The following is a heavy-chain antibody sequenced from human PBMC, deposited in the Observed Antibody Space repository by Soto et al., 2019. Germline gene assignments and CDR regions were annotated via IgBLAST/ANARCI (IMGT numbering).Heavy chain of an antibody. J-gene: IGHJ4*02. V-gene: IGHV1-18*01. Sequence: QVQLVQSGAEVKKPGASVKVSCKTSGYIFSNYGISWVRQAPGQGLEWMGWVSADTGNTNYAQNLQDRVTMTRDTSTSTAYMELQNLISDDTAVYYCARDWGGNDYNLVTDCWGQGTLVTVSS. CDR2: VSADTGNT. CDR1: GYIFSNYG. D-gene: IGHD2-21*02. CDR3: ARDWGGNDYNLVTDC.